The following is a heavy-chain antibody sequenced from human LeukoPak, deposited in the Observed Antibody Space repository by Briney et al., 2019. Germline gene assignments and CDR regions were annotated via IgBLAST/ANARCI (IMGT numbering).Heavy chain of an antibody. D-gene: IGHD3-10*01. Sequence: SETLSLTCAVYGGSFSGYYWSWIRQPPGKGLEWIGEINHSGSTNYNPSLKSRVTISVDTSKNQFSLKLSPVTAADTAVYYCARGLRVRGPSLVASGYWGQGTLVTVSS. CDR3: ARGLRVRGPSLVASGY. CDR2: INHSGST. V-gene: IGHV4-34*01. J-gene: IGHJ4*02. CDR1: GGSFSGYY.